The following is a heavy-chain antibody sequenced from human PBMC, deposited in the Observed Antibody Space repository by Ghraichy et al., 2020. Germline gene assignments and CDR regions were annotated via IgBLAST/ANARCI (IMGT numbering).Heavy chain of an antibody. J-gene: IGHJ4*02. CDR3: ASSMDYYDSSGPFDY. V-gene: IGHV5-51*01. D-gene: IGHD3-22*01. CDR1: GYSFTSYW. CDR2: IYPGDSDT. Sequence: GESLNISCKGSGYSFTSYWIGWVRQMPGKGLEWMGIIYPGDSDTRYSPSFQGQVTISADKSISTAYLQWRSLKASDTAMYYCASSMDYYDSSGPFDYWGQGTLVTVSS.